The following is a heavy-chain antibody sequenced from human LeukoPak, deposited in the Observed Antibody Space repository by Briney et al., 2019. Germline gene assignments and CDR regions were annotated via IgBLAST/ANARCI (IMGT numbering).Heavy chain of an antibody. J-gene: IGHJ6*03. V-gene: IGHV3-20*04. CDR2: INWNGGST. CDR1: RFTFDDYG. Sequence: GGSLRLSCAASRFTFDDYGMSWVRQAPGKGLEWVSGINWNGGSTGYADSVKGRFTISRDNAKNSLYLQMNSLRAEDTALYYCASTERYYMDVWGKGTTVTVSS. CDR3: ASTERYYMDV.